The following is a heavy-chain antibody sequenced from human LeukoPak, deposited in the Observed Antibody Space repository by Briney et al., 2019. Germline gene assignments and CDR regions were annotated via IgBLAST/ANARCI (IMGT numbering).Heavy chain of an antibody. V-gene: IGHV4-39*01. CDR3: ARTNDFNLDYYFDY. Sequence: SETLSLTCTVSGGSISSSSYYWGWIRQPPGKGLEWIGSIYYSGSTYYNPFLKSRVTISVDTSKNQFSLKLSSVTAADTAVYYCARTNDFNLDYYFDYWGQGTLVTVSS. CDR2: IYYSGST. J-gene: IGHJ4*02. D-gene: IGHD2-8*01. CDR1: GGSISSSSYY.